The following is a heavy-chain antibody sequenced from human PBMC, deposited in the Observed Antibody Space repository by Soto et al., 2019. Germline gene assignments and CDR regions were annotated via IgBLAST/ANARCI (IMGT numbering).Heavy chain of an antibody. V-gene: IGHV1-69*13. D-gene: IGHD6-19*01. CDR3: ARDSIAVAGRLNFDY. CDR1: GGTFSSYA. J-gene: IGHJ4*02. CDR2: IIPIFGTA. Sequence: SVKVSCKASGGTFSSYAISWVRQAPGQGLEWMGGIIPIFGTANYAQKFQGRVTITADESTSTAYMELSSLRSEDTAVYYCARDSIAVAGRLNFDYWGQGTLVTVSS.